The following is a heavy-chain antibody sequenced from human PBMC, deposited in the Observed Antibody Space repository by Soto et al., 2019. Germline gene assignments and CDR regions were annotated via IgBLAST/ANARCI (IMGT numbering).Heavy chain of an antibody. J-gene: IGHJ4*02. CDR1: GGSISSYY. D-gene: IGHD6-19*01. CDR2: IYYSGST. Sequence: SETLSLTCTVSGGSISSYYWSWIRQPPGKGLEWIGYIYYSGSTNYNPSLKSRVTISVDTSKNQFSLKLSSVTAADTAVYYSARDRYESSGWYFDYWGQGTLVTVSS. CDR3: ARDRYESSGWYFDY. V-gene: IGHV4-59*01.